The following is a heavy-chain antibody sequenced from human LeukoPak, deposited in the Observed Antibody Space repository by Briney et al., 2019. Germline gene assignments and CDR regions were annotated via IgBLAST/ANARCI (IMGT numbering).Heavy chain of an antibody. CDR2: ISYDGSNK. D-gene: IGHD1-26*01. J-gene: IGHJ4*02. V-gene: IGHV3-30-3*01. Sequence: GGSLRLSCAASRFTFSSYAMHWVRQAPGKGLEWVAVISYDGSNKYYADSVKGRFTISRDNSKNTLYLQMNSLRAEDTAVYYCARSPLVGATDYWGQGTLVTVSS. CDR1: RFTFSSYA. CDR3: ARSPLVGATDY.